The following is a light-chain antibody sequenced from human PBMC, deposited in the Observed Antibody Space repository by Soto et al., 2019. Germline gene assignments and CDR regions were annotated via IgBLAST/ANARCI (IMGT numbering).Light chain of an antibody. CDR2: GNS. CDR3: QSYDSSLSRYV. CDR1: SSNIGAGYD. V-gene: IGLV1-40*01. Sequence: QSVLTQPPSVSGAPGQRVTISCTGSSSNIGAGYDVHWYQQLPGTAPKLLIYGNSNRPSGVPDRFSGSKSGTSASLAITGLQAEHEADHYCQSYDSSLSRYVSGNGTKVT. J-gene: IGLJ1*01.